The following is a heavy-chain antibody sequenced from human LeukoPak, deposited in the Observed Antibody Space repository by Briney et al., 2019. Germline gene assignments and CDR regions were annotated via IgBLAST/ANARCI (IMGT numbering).Heavy chain of an antibody. Sequence: SVKVSCKASGGTFSSYAISWVRQAPGQGLEWMGRIIPILGIANYAQKFQGRVTITADKSTSTAYMELSSLRSEDTAVYYCARELISAYYYDSSGGARFDYWGQGTLVTVSS. CDR1: GGTFSSYA. D-gene: IGHD3-22*01. CDR2: IIPILGIA. J-gene: IGHJ4*02. CDR3: ARELISAYYYDSSGGARFDY. V-gene: IGHV1-69*04.